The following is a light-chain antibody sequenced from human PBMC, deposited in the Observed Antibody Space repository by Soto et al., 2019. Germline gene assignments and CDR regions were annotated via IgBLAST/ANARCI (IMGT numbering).Light chain of an antibody. CDR2: DVN. Sequence: QSALTQPASVSGSPGQSITISCTGTSTYVGVYYYLSWFQQHPGKAPKLMIYDVNKRPSGVPDRFSGSKSGNTASLTISGLQTEDEADYYCCSYAGSYTVVFGGGTKLTVL. J-gene: IGLJ2*01. CDR1: STYVGVYYY. CDR3: CSYAGSYTVV. V-gene: IGLV2-11*01.